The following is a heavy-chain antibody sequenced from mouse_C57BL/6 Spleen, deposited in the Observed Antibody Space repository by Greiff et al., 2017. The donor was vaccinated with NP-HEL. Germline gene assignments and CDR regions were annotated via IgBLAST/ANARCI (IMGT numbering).Heavy chain of an antibody. CDR3: ARLGFDY. CDR1: GYAFTNYL. J-gene: IGHJ2*01. Sequence: VQLQQSGAELVRPGNSVKVSCKASGYAFTNYLVEWVKQRPGQGLEWIGVINPGSGGTNYNEKFKGKATLTADKSSSTAYMQLSSLTSEDSAVYFCARLGFDYWGQGTTLTVSS. V-gene: IGHV1-54*01. D-gene: IGHD4-1*01. CDR2: INPGSGGT.